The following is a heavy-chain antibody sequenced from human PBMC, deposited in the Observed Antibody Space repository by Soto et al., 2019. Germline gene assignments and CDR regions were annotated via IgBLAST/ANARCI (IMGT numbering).Heavy chain of an antibody. CDR3: ARDRSMGATDY. CDR2: ISYDGNNQ. CDR1: GFTFSTYA. D-gene: IGHD1-26*01. V-gene: IGHV3-30-3*01. J-gene: IGHJ4*02. Sequence: QVQLVESGGGVVQPGRSLRLSCAASGFTFSTYAMHWVRQAPGKGLEWVAVISYDGNNQYYTDSVKGRFTISRDNSNNTLDHQMNSLRPADTAVFYSARDRSMGATDYWGQGTLVTVSS.